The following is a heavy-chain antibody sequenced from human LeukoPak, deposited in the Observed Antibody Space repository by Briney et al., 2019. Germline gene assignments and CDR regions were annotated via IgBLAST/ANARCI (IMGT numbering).Heavy chain of an antibody. CDR2: ISSSGSTI. Sequence: PAGSLRLSCAASGFTFSSYEMNWVRQAPGKGLEWVSYISSSGSTIYYADSVKGRFTISRDNAKNSLYLQMNSLRAEDTAVYYCAAQNWNYAYWGQGTLVTVSS. V-gene: IGHV3-48*03. D-gene: IGHD1-7*01. CDR1: GFTFSSYE. CDR3: AAQNWNYAY. J-gene: IGHJ4*02.